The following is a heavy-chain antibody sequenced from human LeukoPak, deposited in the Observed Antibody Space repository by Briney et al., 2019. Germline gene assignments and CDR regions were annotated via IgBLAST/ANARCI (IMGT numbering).Heavy chain of an antibody. J-gene: IGHJ4*02. D-gene: IGHD3-22*01. Sequence: GGSLRLSCAASGFTFSSYGMHWVRQAPGKGLEWVAVIWYDGTNKYYADSVKGRFTISRDNSKNTLFLQMNSLRAEDTAVYYCARAAYDSSGYLTLWGQGTLVTVSS. V-gene: IGHV3-33*01. CDR1: GFTFSSYG. CDR2: IWYDGTNK. CDR3: ARAAYDSSGYLTL.